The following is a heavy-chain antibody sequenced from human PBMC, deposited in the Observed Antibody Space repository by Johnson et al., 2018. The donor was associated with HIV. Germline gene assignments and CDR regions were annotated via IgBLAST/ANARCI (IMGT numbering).Heavy chain of an antibody. D-gene: IGHD7-27*01. CDR1: GFIFSNYP. J-gene: IGHJ3*02. CDR3: TTDPWGSDAFDI. CDR2: IKSKTDGGTT. V-gene: IGHV3-15*01. Sequence: MQLVESGGGVVQPGKSLRLSCAASGFIFSNYPMHWVRQAPGKGLEWVGRIKSKTDGGTTDYAAPVKGRFTISRDDSKNKLYLQMNSLKTEDTAVYYCTTDPWGSDAFDIWGQGTMVTVSS.